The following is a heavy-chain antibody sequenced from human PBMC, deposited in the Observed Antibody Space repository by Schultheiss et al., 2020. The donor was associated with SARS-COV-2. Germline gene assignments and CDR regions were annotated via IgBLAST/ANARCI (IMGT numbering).Heavy chain of an antibody. V-gene: IGHV1-2*04. CDR1: GYTFTGYY. D-gene: IGHD6-19*01. Sequence: ASVKVSCKASGYTFTGYYIHWLRQAPGQGLEWMGWINPNTGGTNYAQKFRGWVTMTTDTSTSTAYMELSTLRSEDTAVYYCARAIAVAGIRDYYYYGMDVWGQGTTVTVSS. CDR2: INPNTGGT. CDR3: ARAIAVAGIRDYYYYGMDV. J-gene: IGHJ6*02.